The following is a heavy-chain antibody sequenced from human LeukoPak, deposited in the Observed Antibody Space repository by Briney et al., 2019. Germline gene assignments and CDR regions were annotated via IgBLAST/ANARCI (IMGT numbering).Heavy chain of an antibody. D-gene: IGHD6-13*01. Sequence: PSQTLSLTCTVSGGSISSYYWSWIRQPPGKGLEWIGYIYYSGSTNYNPSLKSRVTISVDTSKSQFSLKLSSVTAADTAVYYCARAAGQPKFDYWGQGTLVTVSS. V-gene: IGHV4-59*01. CDR2: IYYSGST. J-gene: IGHJ4*02. CDR3: ARAAGQPKFDY. CDR1: GGSISSYY.